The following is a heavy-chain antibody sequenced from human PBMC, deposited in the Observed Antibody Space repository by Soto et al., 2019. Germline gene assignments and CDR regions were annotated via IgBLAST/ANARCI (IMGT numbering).Heavy chain of an antibody. CDR1: GGSISSSSYY. D-gene: IGHD2-15*01. J-gene: IGHJ6*04. CDR3: ARHTQTHYGMDV. V-gene: IGHV4-39*01. CDR2: IYYSGST. Sequence: SETLSLTCTVSGGSISSSSYYWGWIRQPPGKGLEWIGSIYYSGSTYYNPCLKSRVTISVDTSKNQFSLKLSSVTAADTAVYYCARHTQTHYGMDVWGKGTTVTVSS.